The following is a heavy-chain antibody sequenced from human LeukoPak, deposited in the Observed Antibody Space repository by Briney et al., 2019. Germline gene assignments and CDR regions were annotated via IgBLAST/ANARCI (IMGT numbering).Heavy chain of an antibody. Sequence: PGGSLRLSCAASGFTVSSNYMSWVRQAPGKGLEWVSVIYSGGSTYYADSVKGRFTISRDKSKNTLYLQMNSLRAEDTAVYYCARDDSRGYHYRFDYWGQGTLVTVSS. J-gene: IGHJ4*02. D-gene: IGHD3-22*01. CDR1: GFTVSSNY. V-gene: IGHV3-66*02. CDR3: ARDDSRGYHYRFDY. CDR2: IYSGGST.